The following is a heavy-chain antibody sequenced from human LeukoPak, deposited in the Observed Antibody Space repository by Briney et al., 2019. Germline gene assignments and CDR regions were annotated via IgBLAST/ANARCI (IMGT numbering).Heavy chain of an antibody. D-gene: IGHD2-21*02. CDR1: GFTFSSYG. V-gene: IGHV3-33*06. CDR2: IWYDGSNK. Sequence: PGGSLRLSCAASGFTFSSYGMHWVRQAPGKGLEWVAVIWYDGSNKYYADSVKGRFTISRDNSKNTLYLQMNSLRAEDTAVYYCAKERATANVYFDYWGQGTLVTVYS. CDR3: AKERATANVYFDY. J-gene: IGHJ4*02.